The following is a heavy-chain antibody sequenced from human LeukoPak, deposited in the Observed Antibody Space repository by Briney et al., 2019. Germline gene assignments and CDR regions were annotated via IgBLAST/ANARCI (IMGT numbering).Heavy chain of an antibody. D-gene: IGHD5-24*01. CDR1: GGSISSYY. J-gene: IGHJ3*02. CDR3: AREVEMATTHDAFDI. V-gene: IGHV4-59*01. CDR2: IYYSGST. Sequence: SETLSLTCTVSGGSISSYYWSWIRQPPGKGLEWIGYIYYSGSTNYNPSLKSRVTISVDTSKNQFSLKLSSVTAADTAVYYCAREVEMATTHDAFDIWGQGTMVTVSS.